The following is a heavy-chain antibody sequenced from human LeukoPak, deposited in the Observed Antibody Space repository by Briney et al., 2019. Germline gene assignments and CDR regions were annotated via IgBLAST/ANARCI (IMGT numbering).Heavy chain of an antibody. CDR3: ASGRQLGY. D-gene: IGHD6-13*01. CDR2: IKEDGSEK. CDR1: GFTFSNYW. V-gene: IGHV3-7*01. Sequence: GGSLRLSCAASGFTFSNYWISWVRQAPGKGLEWVANIKEDGSEKYYVDSVKGRFTISRDNARNSLYLQMNSLRAEDMAVYYCASGRQLGYWGQGTLVTVSS. J-gene: IGHJ4*02.